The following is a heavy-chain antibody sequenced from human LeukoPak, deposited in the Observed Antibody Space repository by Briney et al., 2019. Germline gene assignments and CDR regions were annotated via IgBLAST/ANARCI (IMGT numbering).Heavy chain of an antibody. CDR1: GFTFSSYW. CDR2: IKQDGSEK. Sequence: GGSLRLSCAASGFTFSSYWMSWVRQAPGKGLEWVTNIKQDGSEKYYVDSVKGRFTISRDNAKNSLYLQMNSLRAEDTAVYYCARDGNQWLELYYFDYWGQGTLVTVSS. J-gene: IGHJ4*02. V-gene: IGHV3-7*01. CDR3: ARDGNQWLELYYFDY. D-gene: IGHD6-19*01.